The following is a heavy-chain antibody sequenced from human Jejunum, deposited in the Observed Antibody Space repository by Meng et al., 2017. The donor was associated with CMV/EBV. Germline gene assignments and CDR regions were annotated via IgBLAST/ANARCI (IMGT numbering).Heavy chain of an antibody. V-gene: IGHV1-2*02. CDR1: LSPFTGYY. Sequence: ASLSPFTGYYLAWVRAAPPPGLEWMGSLNPNSGDTTYAQQFQGRVTMPRDTSISTAYMELSRLRSDDTAVYYCATSSSGFDFWTDYWGQGTLVTVSS. CDR2: LNPNSGDT. D-gene: IGHD5-12*01. J-gene: IGHJ4*02. CDR3: ATSSSGFDFWTDY.